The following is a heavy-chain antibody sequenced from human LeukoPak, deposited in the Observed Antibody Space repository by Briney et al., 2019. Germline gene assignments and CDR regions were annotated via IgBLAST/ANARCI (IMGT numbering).Heavy chain of an antibody. Sequence: PSETLSLTCTVSGGSITSGTYYWGWIRQPPGKGLEWIGSIYYSGSTYYNPSLKSRVTISVDSSKNQFSLKLSSVTAADTAVYYCAREGVITIVRGVNFGYWGQGTLVSVSS. CDR2: IYYSGST. V-gene: IGHV4-39*07. CDR1: GGSITSGTYY. D-gene: IGHD3-10*01. CDR3: AREGVITIVRGVNFGY. J-gene: IGHJ4*02.